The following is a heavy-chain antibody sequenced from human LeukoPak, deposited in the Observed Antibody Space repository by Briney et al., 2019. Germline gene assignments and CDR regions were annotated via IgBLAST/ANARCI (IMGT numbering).Heavy chain of an antibody. V-gene: IGHV1-2*02. CDR3: ASLFNGDGYKDFDY. Sequence: ASAKVSCKASGYTFTGYYMHWVRQAPGQGLEWMGWINPNSGGTNYAQKFQGRVTMTRDTSISTAYMELSRLRSDDTAVYYCASLFNGDGYKDFDYWGQGTLVTVSS. J-gene: IGHJ4*02. D-gene: IGHD5-24*01. CDR2: INPNSGGT. CDR1: GYTFTGYY.